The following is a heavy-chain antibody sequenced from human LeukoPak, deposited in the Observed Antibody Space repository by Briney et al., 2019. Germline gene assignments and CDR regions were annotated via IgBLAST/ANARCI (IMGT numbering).Heavy chain of an antibody. CDR3: AKGKGSSSSSIDW. J-gene: IGHJ4*02. CDR1: GFTFNTYA. Sequence: GGSLRLSCAASGFTFNTYAMSWVRQAPGKGLEWISAISGSGGGTYYADSVKGRFTISRDNSKNTLYLQIHSLRAEDTAVYYCAKGKGSSSSSIDWWGQGTLVTVSS. CDR2: ISGSGGGT. V-gene: IGHV3-23*01. D-gene: IGHD6-6*01.